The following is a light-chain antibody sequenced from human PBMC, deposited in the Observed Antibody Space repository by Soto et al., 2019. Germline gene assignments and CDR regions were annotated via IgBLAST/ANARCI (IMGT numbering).Light chain of an antibody. CDR2: GAS. V-gene: IGKV3-20*01. CDR1: QSVSSSY. CDR3: QQYRT. Sequence: EIVLTQSPGTLSLSPGERATLSCRASQSVSSSYLAWYQQKPAQAPRLLIYGASSRATGIPDRFSGSGSGTDFTLTISRLEPEDFAVYYCQQYRTFGQGTKVEIK. J-gene: IGKJ1*01.